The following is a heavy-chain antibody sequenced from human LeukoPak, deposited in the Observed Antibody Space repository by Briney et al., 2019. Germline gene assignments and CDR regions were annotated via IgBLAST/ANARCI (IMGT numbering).Heavy chain of an antibody. Sequence: SETLSLTCAVYGGSFSGYYWSWIRQPPGEGLEWIGEINHSGSTNYNPSLKSRVTISVDTSKNQFSLKLSSVTAADTAVYYCARRGSSSRDMDVWGKGTTVTVSS. CDR1: GGSFSGYY. V-gene: IGHV4-34*01. D-gene: IGHD6-6*01. CDR3: ARRGSSSRDMDV. J-gene: IGHJ6*03. CDR2: INHSGST.